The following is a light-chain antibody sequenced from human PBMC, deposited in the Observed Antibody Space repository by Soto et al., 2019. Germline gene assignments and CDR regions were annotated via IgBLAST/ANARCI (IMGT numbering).Light chain of an antibody. J-gene: IGKJ1*01. CDR2: KAS. Sequence: DIQMTQSPSTLSASVGDRVTITCRASQSISNWLAWYQQKPGKVPKLLIYKASTLESGVPSRFSGSASGTEFTLTISSLQPDDFATYYCRRYDTYRTFGQGTTVEIK. CDR1: QSISNW. V-gene: IGKV1-5*03. CDR3: RRYDTYRT.